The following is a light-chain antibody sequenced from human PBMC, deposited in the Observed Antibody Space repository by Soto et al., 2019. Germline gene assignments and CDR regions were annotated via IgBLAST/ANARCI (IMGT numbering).Light chain of an antibody. CDR2: VGTGGIVG. J-gene: IGLJ2*01. CDR3: WADQGSGSNFVV. Sequence: QSVLTQPPSASASLGASVTLTCTLSSGYSNYKVDWYQQRPGQGPRFVMRVGTGGIVGSKGDGIPDRFSVLGSGLNRYLTIKNIQEEDESDYHGWADQGSGSNFVVFGGGTKLTVL. V-gene: IGLV9-49*01. CDR1: SGYSNYK.